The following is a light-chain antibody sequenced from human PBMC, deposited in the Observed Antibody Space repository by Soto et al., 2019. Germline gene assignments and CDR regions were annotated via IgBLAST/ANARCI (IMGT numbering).Light chain of an antibody. CDR2: DAS. J-gene: IGKJ1*01. CDR1: QTISGW. V-gene: IGKV1-5*01. CDR3: LQYNGYYRT. Sequence: MTQSPSTLSASVGDTVTITCRASQTISGWLAWYQQRPGKAPNLLIFDASTLESGVPSRFSGSGSGTTFTLTISSLQSDDFATYYCLQYNGYYRTFGQGTKVDIK.